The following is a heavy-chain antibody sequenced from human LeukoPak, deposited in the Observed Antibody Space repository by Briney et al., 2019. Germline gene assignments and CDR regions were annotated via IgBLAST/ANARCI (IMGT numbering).Heavy chain of an antibody. CDR1: GFTFSSYA. V-gene: IGHV3-23*01. D-gene: IGHD6-6*01. CDR2: ISGSGGNT. CDR3: AKVEAARPGGHLVG. Sequence: GGSLRLSCAASGFTFSSYAMSWVRQAPGKGLEWVSAISGSGGNTYYADSVKGRFTISRDYSKNTLYLQMNSLRAEDTAVYYCAKVEAARPGGHLVGWGQGTLVTVSS. J-gene: IGHJ4*02.